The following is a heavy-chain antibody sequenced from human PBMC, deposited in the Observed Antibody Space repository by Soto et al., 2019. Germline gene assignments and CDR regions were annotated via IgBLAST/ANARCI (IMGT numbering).Heavy chain of an antibody. Sequence: QVQLVQSGAEVKKPGASVKVSCKASGYTFTSYGICWVRQAPGQGLEWMGWISAYNGNTNYAQKLQGRVTMTTDTSTSTAYMELRSLRSDDTAVYYCARVYRITMVRGELSEYWGQGTLVTVSS. V-gene: IGHV1-18*01. D-gene: IGHD3-10*01. CDR3: ARVYRITMVRGELSEY. CDR1: GYTFTSYG. J-gene: IGHJ4*02. CDR2: ISAYNGNT.